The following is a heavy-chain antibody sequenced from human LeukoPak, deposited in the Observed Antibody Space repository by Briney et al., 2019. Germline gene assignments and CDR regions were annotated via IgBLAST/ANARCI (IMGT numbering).Heavy chain of an antibody. V-gene: IGHV4-59*01. CDR3: ATLDYGSGSYVDY. CDR2: IYYSGST. Sequence: SETLSLTCTVSGGSISSYYWSWIRQPPGKGLEWIGYIYYSGSTNYNPSLKSRVTISVDTSKNQFSLKPSSVTAADTAVYYCATLDYGSGSYVDYWGQGTLVTVSS. J-gene: IGHJ4*02. D-gene: IGHD3-10*01. CDR1: GGSISSYY.